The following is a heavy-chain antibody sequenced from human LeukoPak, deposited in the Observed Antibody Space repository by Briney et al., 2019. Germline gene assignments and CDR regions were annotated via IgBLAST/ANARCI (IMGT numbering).Heavy chain of an antibody. CDR2: IKQDGSEK. Sequence: GGSLRLSCAASGFTFSSYWMSWVRQAPGKGLEWVANIKQDGSEKYYVDSVKGRFTISRDNAKNSLYLQMNSLRAEDTAVYYCARVRLPYYYYYMDVWGKGTTVTVSS. V-gene: IGHV3-7*01. J-gene: IGHJ6*03. CDR1: GFTFSSYW. CDR3: ARVRLPYYYYYMDV.